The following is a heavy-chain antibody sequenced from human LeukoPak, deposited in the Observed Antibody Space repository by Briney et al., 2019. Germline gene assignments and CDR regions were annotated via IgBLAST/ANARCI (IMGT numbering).Heavy chain of an antibody. D-gene: IGHD3-22*01. Sequence: SETLSLTCTVSGGSISSSSYYWGWIRQPPGKGLEWIGSIYYSGSTHYNPSLKSRVTISVDTSKNQFSLKLSSVTAADTAVYYCARQYYDSSGYYTHDAFDIWGQGTMVTVSS. V-gene: IGHV4-39*01. CDR1: GGSISSSSYY. CDR2: IYYSGST. CDR3: ARQYYDSSGYYTHDAFDI. J-gene: IGHJ3*02.